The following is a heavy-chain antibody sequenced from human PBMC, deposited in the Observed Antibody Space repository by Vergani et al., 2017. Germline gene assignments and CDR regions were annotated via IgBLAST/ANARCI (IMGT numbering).Heavy chain of an antibody. CDR2: IDWDDDK. D-gene: IGHD3-16*02. Sequence: QVTLRESGPALVKPTQTLTLTCTFSGFSLSTSGMCVSWIRQPPGKALEWLALIDWDDDKYYSTSLKTRLTISKDTSKNQVVLTMTNMDPVDTATYYCALIQRHYDYVWGSYRYPHWYFDLWGRGTLVTVSS. J-gene: IGHJ2*01. V-gene: IGHV2-70*01. CDR3: ALIQRHYDYVWGSYRYPHWYFDL. CDR1: GFSLSTSGMC.